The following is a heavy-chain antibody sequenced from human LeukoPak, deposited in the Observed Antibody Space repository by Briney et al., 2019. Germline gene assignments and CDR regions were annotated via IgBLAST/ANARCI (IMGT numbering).Heavy chain of an antibody. CDR2: IFSSSSYI. CDR3: AKGSGSSPFYGMDV. CDR1: GFTFSSYS. J-gene: IGHJ6*02. V-gene: IGHV3-21*04. Sequence: GGSLRLSCAASGFTFSSYSMNWVRQAPGKGLEWVSSIFSSSSYIYYADSVKGRFTISRDNSKNTLYLQMNSLRAEDTAVYYCAKGSGSSPFYGMDVWGQGTTVTVSS. D-gene: IGHD6-13*01.